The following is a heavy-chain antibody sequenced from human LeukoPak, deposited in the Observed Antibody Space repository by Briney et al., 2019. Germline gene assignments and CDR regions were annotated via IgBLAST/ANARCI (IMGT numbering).Heavy chain of an antibody. CDR3: AREKLAVAGPYYFDY. J-gene: IGHJ4*02. D-gene: IGHD6-19*01. CDR2: ISAYNGNT. Sequence: ASVKVACKASGYTFTSYGISWVRQAPGQGLEWMGWISAYNGNTNYAQKLQGRVTMTTDTSTSTAYMGLRSPRSDDTAVYYCAREKLAVAGPYYFDYWGEGILVTVSS. V-gene: IGHV1-18*01. CDR1: GYTFTSYG.